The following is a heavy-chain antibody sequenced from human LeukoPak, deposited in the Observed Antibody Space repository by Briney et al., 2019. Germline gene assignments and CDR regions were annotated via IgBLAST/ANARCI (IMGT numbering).Heavy chain of an antibody. CDR3: ARRLERQVPWFDP. Sequence: SETLSLTCTVSGGSISSGDYYWSWLRQPPGKGLEWIGYIYYSGSTYYNPSLKSRVTISVDTSKNQFSLKLSSVTAADTAVYYCARRLERQVPWFDPWGQGTLVTVSS. D-gene: IGHD1-1*01. CDR2: IYYSGST. V-gene: IGHV4-30-4*01. CDR1: GGSISSGDYY. J-gene: IGHJ5*02.